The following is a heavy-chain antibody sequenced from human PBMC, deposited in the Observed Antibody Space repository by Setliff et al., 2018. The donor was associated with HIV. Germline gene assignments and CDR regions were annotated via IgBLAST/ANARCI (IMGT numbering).Heavy chain of an antibody. J-gene: IGHJ2*01. D-gene: IGHD4-4*01. CDR1: GFTFSNYN. Sequence: GGSLRLSCAASGFTFSNYNMNWVRQAPGKGLVYVSHINGDGSTTTYADSVKGRFTISRDNAKNTLYLQMNSLRAEDTAVYYCTRDYRNLGFDLWGRGSLVTVSS. V-gene: IGHV3-74*01. CDR3: TRDYRNLGFDL. CDR2: INGDGSTT.